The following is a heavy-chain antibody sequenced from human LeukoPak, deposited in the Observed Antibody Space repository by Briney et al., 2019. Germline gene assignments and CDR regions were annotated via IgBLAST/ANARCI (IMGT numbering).Heavy chain of an antibody. CDR3: ARGRVYFYGSGSRYLDDAFDL. D-gene: IGHD3-10*01. CDR2: ISYGGNT. Sequence: SETLSLTCTVAGDSISSYYWSWIRQSPGKRLEWVGQISYGGNTKYNPSLRGRVTISADTSKFSLKLTSVTAADTAVYYCARGRVYFYGSGSRYLDDAFDLWGQGTTVTVSS. J-gene: IGHJ3*01. V-gene: IGHV4-59*01. CDR1: GDSISSYY.